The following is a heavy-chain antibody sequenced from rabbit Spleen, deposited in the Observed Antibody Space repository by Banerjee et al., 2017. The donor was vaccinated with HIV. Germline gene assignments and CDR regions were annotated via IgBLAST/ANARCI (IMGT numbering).Heavy chain of an antibody. Sequence: QSLEESGGDLVKPGASLTLTCTASGFSFSSGYDMCWVRQAPGKGLEWIACIYAGSTGTTYYANWAKGRFTISKTSSTTVTLQMASLTAADTATYFCAGDLGVIVYRFSLWGPGTLVT. J-gene: IGHJ4*01. CDR3: AGDLGVIVYRFSL. V-gene: IGHV1S40*01. D-gene: IGHD6-1*01. CDR1: GFSFSSGYD. CDR2: IYAGSTGTT.